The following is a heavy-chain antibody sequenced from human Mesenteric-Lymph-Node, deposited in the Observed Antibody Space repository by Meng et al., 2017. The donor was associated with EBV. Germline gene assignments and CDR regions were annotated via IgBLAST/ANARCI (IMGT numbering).Heavy chain of an antibody. V-gene: IGHV2-5*02. J-gene: IGHJ4*02. D-gene: IGHD1-26*01. CDR2: IYWDDDK. CDR3: AHRPGYSGSFDFDY. Sequence: QLPLKGSGPSRVKPTQTLTLTCTFSGFSLSTSGVGVGWIRQPPGKALEWLALIYWDDDKRYSPSLKSRLTITKDTSKNQVVLTMTNMDPVDTGTYYCAHRPGYSGSFDFDYWGQGTLVTVSS. CDR1: GFSLSTSGVG.